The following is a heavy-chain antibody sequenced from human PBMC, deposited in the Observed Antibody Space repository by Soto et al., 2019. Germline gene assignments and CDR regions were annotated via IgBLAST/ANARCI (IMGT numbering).Heavy chain of an antibody. Sequence: GASVKVSCKASGGTLSSYAISWVRQAPGQGLEWMGGIIPIFGTANYAQKFQGRVTITADESTSTAYMELSSLRSEDTAVYYCARVARDYSNYDWFDPWGQGTLVTVSS. CDR1: GGTLSSYA. D-gene: IGHD4-4*01. J-gene: IGHJ5*02. CDR2: IIPIFGTA. CDR3: ARVARDYSNYDWFDP. V-gene: IGHV1-69*13.